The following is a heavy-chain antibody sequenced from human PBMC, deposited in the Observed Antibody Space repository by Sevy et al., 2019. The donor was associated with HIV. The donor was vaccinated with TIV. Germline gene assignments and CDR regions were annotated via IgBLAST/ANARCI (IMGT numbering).Heavy chain of an antibody. J-gene: IGHJ5*02. D-gene: IGHD3-22*01. CDR3: ARDYYYDSSGYYPNWFDP. Sequence: GGSLRLSCAASGFTFSSYWMHWVRQAPGKGLEWVSSISSSSSYIYYADSVKGRFTISRDNAKNSLYLQMNSLRAEDTAVYYCARDYYYDSSGYYPNWFDPWGQGTLVTVSS. V-gene: IGHV3-21*01. CDR2: ISSSSSYI. CDR1: GFTFSSYW.